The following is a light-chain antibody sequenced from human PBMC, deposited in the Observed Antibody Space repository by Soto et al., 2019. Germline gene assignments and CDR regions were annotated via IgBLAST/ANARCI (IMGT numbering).Light chain of an antibody. CDR2: DAS. Sequence: KVMTNAPSSLTVSPGESATLTYRASQSVNSNLAWYQQKPGQAPRLLIYDASNRATGIPARFSGSGSGTDFTHTISSLDLDVPADHFCQPRGNGPTMSLGEGTRVEIK. CDR1: QSVNSN. V-gene: IGKV3-11*01. J-gene: IGKJ5*01. CDR3: QPRGNGPTMS.